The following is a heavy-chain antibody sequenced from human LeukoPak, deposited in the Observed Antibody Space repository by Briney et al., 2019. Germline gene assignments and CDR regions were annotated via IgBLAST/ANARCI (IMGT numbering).Heavy chain of an antibody. J-gene: IGHJ4*02. CDR1: GGSISSYY. D-gene: IGHD6-13*01. CDR3: ARGGSSSSLNHFDY. CDR2: IYYSGTT. Sequence: SETLSLTCTVSGGSISSYYWSWIRQTPGEGLEWTGYIYYSGTTNYNPSLKSRVTMSVDTSKNQFSLNLSSVTAADTAVYYCARGGSSSSLNHFDYWGQGTLVTVSP. V-gene: IGHV4-59*01.